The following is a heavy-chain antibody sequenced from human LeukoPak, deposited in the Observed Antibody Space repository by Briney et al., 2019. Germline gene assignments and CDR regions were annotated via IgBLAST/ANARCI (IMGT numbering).Heavy chain of an antibody. CDR3: ANHGPLTWEWIQNTPYYYMDV. CDR1: GFTFSSYA. Sequence: GGSLRLSCAASGFTFSSYAMSWVRQAPGKGLEWVSTLSGSGGSTYYADSVKGRFTISRDSSKNTLYLQMNSLRAEDTAVYYCANHGPLTWEWIQNTPYYYMDVWGKGTTVTVSS. V-gene: IGHV3-23*01. D-gene: IGHD5-18*01. CDR2: LSGSGGST. J-gene: IGHJ6*03.